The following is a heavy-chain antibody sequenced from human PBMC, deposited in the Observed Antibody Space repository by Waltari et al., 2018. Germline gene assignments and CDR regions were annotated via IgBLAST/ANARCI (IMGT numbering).Heavy chain of an antibody. J-gene: IGHJ4*02. CDR1: GFTFNPAW. V-gene: IGHV3-15*01. D-gene: IGHD1-1*01. CDR3: ATATQTGRLENTDY. Sequence: EVQLVESGGGLVKPGWSLRLSCAAYGFTFNPAWMTWVRRAPGRGLEWVGRIKTRAEGVTVDYAAPLKGRFAVSRDDSKNTVYLEMSGLRTEDSGMYYCATATQTGRLENTDYWGQGTLVTVS. CDR2: IKTRAEGVTV.